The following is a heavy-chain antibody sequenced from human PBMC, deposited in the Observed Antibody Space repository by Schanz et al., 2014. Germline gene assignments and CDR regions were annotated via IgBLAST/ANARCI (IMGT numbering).Heavy chain of an antibody. CDR1: GGTFSSDT. CDR2: IVPIAGIT. V-gene: IGHV1-69*08. J-gene: IGHJ5*02. CDR3: AREVGLYDRGWFDP. Sequence: QVHLVQSGAEVKKPGSSVKVSCKASGGTFSSDTFSWVRQAPGQGLEWMGRIVPIAGITNYAQRFQGRVTITADKSSDTAYMELSSLRSEDTAVYYCAREVGLYDRGWFDPWGQGTLXTVSS. D-gene: IGHD3-22*01.